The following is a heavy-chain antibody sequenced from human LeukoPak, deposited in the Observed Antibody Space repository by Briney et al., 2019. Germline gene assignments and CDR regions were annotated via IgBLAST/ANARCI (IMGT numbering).Heavy chain of an antibody. CDR3: ARAYSSSWYDY. CDR2: ISGRGNNT. D-gene: IGHD6-13*01. J-gene: IGHJ4*02. Sequence: GGSLRLSCAASGFTFSTYDMSWVRQAPGKGLEWVSSISGRGNNTYYADSVKGRFTISRDNSKNTLHLQMNSLRAEDTAIYYCARAYSSSWYDYWGQGTLVTVSS. V-gene: IGHV3-23*01. CDR1: GFTFSTYD.